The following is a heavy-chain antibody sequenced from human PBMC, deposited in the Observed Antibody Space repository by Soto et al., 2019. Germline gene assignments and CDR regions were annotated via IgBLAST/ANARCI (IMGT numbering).Heavy chain of an antibody. CDR3: ARNVRGYCSSTSCYGHYYYYMDV. CDR2: INHSGST. D-gene: IGHD2-2*01. CDR1: GGSFSGYY. Sequence: SETLSLTCAVYGGSFSGYYWSWIRQPPGKGLEWIGEINHSGSTNYNPSLKSRVTISVDTSKNQFSLKLSSVTAADTAVYYCARNVRGYCSSTSCYGHYYYYMDVWGKGTTVTVSS. J-gene: IGHJ6*03. V-gene: IGHV4-34*01.